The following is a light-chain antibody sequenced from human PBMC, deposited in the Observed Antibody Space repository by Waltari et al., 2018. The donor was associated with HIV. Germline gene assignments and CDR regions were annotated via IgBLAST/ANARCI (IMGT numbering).Light chain of an antibody. Sequence: QSALTQPPSASGSPGQPVTISCTGTSSDLGGSKYLSWYQQHPGKATKLMIYEVNKRPSGVPDRFAGSKSANTASLTVSGLQADDEADYYCNSYAGSNNWVFGGGTKLTVL. CDR1: SSDLGGSKY. CDR2: EVN. J-gene: IGLJ3*02. CDR3: NSYAGSNNWV. V-gene: IGLV2-8*01.